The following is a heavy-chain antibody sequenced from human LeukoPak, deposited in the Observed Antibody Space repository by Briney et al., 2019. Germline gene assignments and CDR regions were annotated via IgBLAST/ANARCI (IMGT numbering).Heavy chain of an antibody. V-gene: IGHV3-7*01. CDR1: GFTFTTSY. J-gene: IGHJ4*02. CDR2: MNPDGTTV. Sequence: GESLRLPCLTSGFTFTTSYMVWVRQAPGKGLEWVAGMNPDGTTVYYVDSVEGRFTVSRDNAKNSLYLQMNNLRVEDTAVYYCARDPAFGAIDYWGQGTLVTV. D-gene: IGHD3-10*01. CDR3: ARDPAFGAIDY.